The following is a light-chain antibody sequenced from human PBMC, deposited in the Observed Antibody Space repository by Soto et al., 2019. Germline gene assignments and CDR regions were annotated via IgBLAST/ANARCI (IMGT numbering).Light chain of an antibody. CDR3: QHLDSYPIT. Sequence: FLSASVGDRVTITCRASQGISNYVLWYQQKPGKAPKLLIYAASTLQSGVASRFSGSGSGTEFTLTISSLQPEDFAIYYCQHLDSYPITFGQGTRLEI. CDR2: AAS. V-gene: IGKV1-9*01. CDR1: QGISNY. J-gene: IGKJ5*01.